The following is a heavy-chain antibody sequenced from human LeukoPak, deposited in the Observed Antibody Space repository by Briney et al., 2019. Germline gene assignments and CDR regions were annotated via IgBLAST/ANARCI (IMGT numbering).Heavy chain of an antibody. CDR3: ARVAVVGTPLGMDV. V-gene: IGHV4-34*01. D-gene: IGHD6-19*01. CDR1: GGSFSGYY. CDR2: INHSGST. Sequence: PSETLSLTCAVYGGSFSGYYWSWIRQPPGKGLEWIGEINHSGSTNYNPSLKSRVTISVDTSKNQFSLKLSSVTAADTAVYYCARVAVVGTPLGMDVWGQGTTVTVSS. J-gene: IGHJ6*02.